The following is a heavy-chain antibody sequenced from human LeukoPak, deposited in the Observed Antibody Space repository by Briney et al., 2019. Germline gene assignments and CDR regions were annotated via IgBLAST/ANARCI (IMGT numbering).Heavy chain of an antibody. D-gene: IGHD1-26*01. J-gene: IGHJ4*02. CDR2: INPSSGST. V-gene: IGHV1-46*01. CDR1: GYTFTNYY. Sequence: ASVKVSCKASGYTFTNYYMHWVRQAPGQGPEWMGVINPSSGSTTYAQKFQDRVTMTRDTSTSTVCMEVSSLRSEDTAMYYCARGDAGSFSGYDYWGQGTLVTVSS. CDR3: ARGDAGSFSGYDY.